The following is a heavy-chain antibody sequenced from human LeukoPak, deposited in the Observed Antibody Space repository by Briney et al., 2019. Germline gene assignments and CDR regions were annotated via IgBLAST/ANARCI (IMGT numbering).Heavy chain of an antibody. J-gene: IGHJ4*02. D-gene: IGHD2-2*01. CDR1: GFSFSSHG. V-gene: IGHV3-23*01. CDR3: AHGSMYQLDY. Sequence: PGGSLRLSCVASGFSFSSHGMSWVRQAPGKGLEWVSGIIGGAGGTYYADSVKGRFTISRDKSKNALYLQMNSLRAEDTAVYYCAHGSMYQLDYWGQGTLVTVSS. CDR2: IIGGAGGT.